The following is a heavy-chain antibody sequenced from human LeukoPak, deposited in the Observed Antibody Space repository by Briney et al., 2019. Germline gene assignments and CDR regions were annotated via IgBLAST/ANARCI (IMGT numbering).Heavy chain of an antibody. CDR1: GGSISSGSYY. J-gene: IGHJ5*02. D-gene: IGHD3-3*01. CDR3: ARDGGNYDFWSGSWFDP. CDR2: IYTSGST. V-gene: IGHV4-61*02. Sequence: SETLSLTCTVSGGSISSGSYYWSWIRQPAGKGLEWIGRIYTSGSTNYNPSLKSRVTMSVDTSKNQFSLKLSSVTAADTAVYYCARDGGNYDFWSGSWFDPWGQGTLVTVSS.